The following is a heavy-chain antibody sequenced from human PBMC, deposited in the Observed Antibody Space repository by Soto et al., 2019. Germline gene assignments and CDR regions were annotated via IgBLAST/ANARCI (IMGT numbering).Heavy chain of an antibody. D-gene: IGHD6-6*01. CDR2: IFPVDSDT. J-gene: IGHJ4*02. CDR1: GYSFTSYW. CDR3: ARRHEAARSFDY. Sequence: GESLKISCQGSGYSFTSYWISWVRQMPGKGLEWMGLIFPVDSDTRYSPSFKGQVTISADRSTSTAYLKWSSLKASDTAMYYCARRHEAARSFDYWGQGTLVTVSS. V-gene: IGHV5-51*01.